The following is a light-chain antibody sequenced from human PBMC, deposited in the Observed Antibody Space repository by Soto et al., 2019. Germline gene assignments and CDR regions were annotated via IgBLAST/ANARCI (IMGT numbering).Light chain of an antibody. Sequence: EIVLTQSPGTLSLSPGERATRSCRASQRISTTYLAWYQQKPGQAPRLLIYGASSRATGTPDRFSGRGSGTDFTLTISSLEPDDFAVYYCQQYGNSPPLTFGGGTKADIK. V-gene: IGKV3-20*01. J-gene: IGKJ4*01. CDR1: QRISTTY. CDR2: GAS. CDR3: QQYGNSPPLT.